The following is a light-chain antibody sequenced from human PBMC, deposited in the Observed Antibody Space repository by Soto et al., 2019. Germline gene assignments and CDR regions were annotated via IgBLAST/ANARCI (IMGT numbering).Light chain of an antibody. CDR3: XQXXXXPLT. V-gene: IGKV1-39*01. CDR1: QNINNY. Sequence: DIQMTQSPSSLSASVGDRITITCRASQNINNYLNWYQQKPGKAPKLLIYAASSFQSGVPSRFSGSGSGTDFTLTISSLQPEDFATXXXXQXXXXPLTFXGGTKVDIK. J-gene: IGKJ4*01. CDR2: AAS.